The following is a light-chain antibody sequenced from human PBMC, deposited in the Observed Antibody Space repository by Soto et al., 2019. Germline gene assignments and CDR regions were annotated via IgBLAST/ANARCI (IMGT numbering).Light chain of an antibody. CDR1: QSVLYSSNNMNY. CDR2: WAL. J-gene: IGKJ2*01. Sequence: DIVMTQSPDSLAVSLGERATINCKSSQSVLYSSNNMNYLAWYQQKPGQPPKLLFYWALTRESGVPDRFSGSGSGTDFTLTISSLQAEDVAVYYCQQYYSIPHTFGQGTRVEIK. V-gene: IGKV4-1*01. CDR3: QQYYSIPHT.